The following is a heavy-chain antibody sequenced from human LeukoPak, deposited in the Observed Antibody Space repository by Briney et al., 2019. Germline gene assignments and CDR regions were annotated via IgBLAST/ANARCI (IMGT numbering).Heavy chain of an antibody. D-gene: IGHD2/OR15-2a*01. CDR2: INVDSGNT. J-gene: IGHJ4*02. Sequence: WASVKVSCKASGYSFTIYAMHWVRQALGQRPEWMGWINVDSGNTKYSEKFQDRVTITRDTSAGTAYVELSRLSSEDTAIYYCARDHRANGNFVSATTFDFWGQGTLVTVSS. CDR3: ARDHRANGNFVSATTFDF. CDR1: GYSFTIYA. V-gene: IGHV1-3*01.